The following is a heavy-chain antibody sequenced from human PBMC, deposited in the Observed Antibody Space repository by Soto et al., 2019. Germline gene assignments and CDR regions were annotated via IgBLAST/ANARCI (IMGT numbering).Heavy chain of an antibody. J-gene: IGHJ4*02. CDR3: AGEDSNYQTYFEY. Sequence: PSETLSLTCTVSGGSISSGGYYWSWIRQHPGKGLEWIGYIYYSGSTYYNPSLKSRVTISVDTSKNQFSLKLSSVTAADTAVYYCAGEDSNYQTYFEYWGQGTLVTVSS. D-gene: IGHD4-4*01. CDR1: GGSISSGGYY. V-gene: IGHV4-31*03. CDR2: IYYSGST.